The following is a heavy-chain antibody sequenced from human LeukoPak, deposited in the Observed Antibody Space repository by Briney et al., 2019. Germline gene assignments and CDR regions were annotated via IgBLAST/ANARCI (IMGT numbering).Heavy chain of an antibody. CDR1: GGSISSSSHY. CDR3: ARVDYYECSQCFDF. CDR2: SNNSGST. D-gene: IGHD3-22*01. J-gene: IGHJ4*02. V-gene: IGHV4-39*01. Sequence: PSETLSLTCSVSGGSISSSSHYWSWIRQPPGKGLEWLGDSNNSGSTNYNPSVKGRVTISIDTSKNQFYLNLISVTAADTAVYYCARVDYYECSQCFDFWGQGTLVTVSS.